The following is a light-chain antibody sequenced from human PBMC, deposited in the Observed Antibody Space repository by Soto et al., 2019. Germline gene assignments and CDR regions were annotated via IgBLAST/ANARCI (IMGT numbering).Light chain of an antibody. CDR3: QQYGSSPLT. J-gene: IGKJ4*01. CDR1: QTVNSVY. V-gene: IGKV3-20*01. Sequence: EIVLTQSPGTLFLSPGERATLSCRASQTVNSVYLAWYQQKPGQAPRLLIYGASSRATGIPDRFSGSGSGTDFTLTITRLEPEDFAVYYCQQYGSSPLTFGGGTKVEIK. CDR2: GAS.